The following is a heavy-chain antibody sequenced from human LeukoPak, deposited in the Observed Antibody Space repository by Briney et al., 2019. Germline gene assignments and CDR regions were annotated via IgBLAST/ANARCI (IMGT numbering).Heavy chain of an antibody. CDR3: AREAAAGGYFDY. Sequence: ASVKVSFKASGYTLTIYGISWVRQAPGQGVEWMGWISAYNGNTNYAQKLQGRVTMTTDTSTSTAYMELRSLRSDDTAVYYCAREAAAGGYFDYWGQGTLVTVSS. CDR1: GYTLTIYG. J-gene: IGHJ4*02. CDR2: ISAYNGNT. V-gene: IGHV1-18*01. D-gene: IGHD6-13*01.